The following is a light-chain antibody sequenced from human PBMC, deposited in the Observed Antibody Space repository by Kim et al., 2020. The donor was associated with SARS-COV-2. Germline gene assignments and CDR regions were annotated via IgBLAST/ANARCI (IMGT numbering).Light chain of an antibody. CDR2: AAS. CDR3: QQLNSYPLT. CDR1: QGINIY. J-gene: IGKJ4*01. V-gene: IGKV1-9*01. Sequence: SASVGDRVTISCRASQGINIYLAWFQHKPGEAPRLLIYAASTLESGVPSRFSGSGSGTDFTLTISSLQPEDSATYFCQQLNSYPLTFGGGTKLEI.